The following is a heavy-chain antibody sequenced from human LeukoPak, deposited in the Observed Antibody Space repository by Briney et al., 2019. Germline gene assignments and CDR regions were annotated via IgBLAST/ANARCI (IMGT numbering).Heavy chain of an antibody. V-gene: IGHV4-34*01. CDR1: GGSFSGYY. CDR2: INHSGST. CDR3: ARALNDFWSGYPPYMDV. Sequence: PSETLSLTCAVYGGSFSGYYWSWIRQPPGKGLEWIGEINHSGSTNYNPSLKSRVTISVDTSKNQFSLKLSSVTAADTAVYYCARALNDFWSGYPPYMDVWGQGTTVTVSS. D-gene: IGHD3-3*01. J-gene: IGHJ6*02.